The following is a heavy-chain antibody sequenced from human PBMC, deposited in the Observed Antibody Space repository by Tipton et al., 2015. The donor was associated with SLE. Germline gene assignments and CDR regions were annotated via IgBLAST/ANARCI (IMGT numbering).Heavy chain of an antibody. J-gene: IGHJ6*03. CDR1: GFTFSSYA. V-gene: IGHV3-30*04. CDR3: ARGGLRFLGWSKDYYYMDV. Sequence: SLRLSCAASGFTFSSYAMHWVRQAPGKGLEWVAVISYDGSNKYYADSVKGRFTISRDNSKNTLYLQMNSLRAEDTAVYYCARGGLRFLGWSKDYYYMDVWGKGPAVPV. CDR2: ISYDGSNK. D-gene: IGHD3-3*01.